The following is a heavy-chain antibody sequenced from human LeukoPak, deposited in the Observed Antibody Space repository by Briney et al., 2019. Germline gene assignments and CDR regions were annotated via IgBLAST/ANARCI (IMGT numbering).Heavy chain of an antibody. J-gene: IGHJ3*02. CDR3: ARDTWPKLGYCSGGSCLDAFDI. CDR1: GGSISSYY. CDR2: IYTSGST. V-gene: IGHV4-4*07. Sequence: SEALSLTCTVSGGSISSYYWSWIRQPAGKGLEWIGRIYTSGSTNYNPSLKSRVTMPVDTSKNQFSLKLSSVTAADTAVYYCARDTWPKLGYCSGGSCLDAFDIWGQGTMVTASS. D-gene: IGHD2-15*01.